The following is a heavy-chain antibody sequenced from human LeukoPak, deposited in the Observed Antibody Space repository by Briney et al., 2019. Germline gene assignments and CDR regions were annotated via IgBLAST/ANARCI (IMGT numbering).Heavy chain of an antibody. V-gene: IGHV3-30*04. D-gene: IGHD3-9*01. CDR2: ISYDGSNK. CDR3: ARDSTRLVIIYLGDYMDV. Sequence: GGSLRLSCAASGFTFSSYAMHWVRQAPGKGLEWVAVISYDGSNKYYADSVKGRFTISRDDSKNTLYLQMNSLRAEDTAVYYCARDSTRLVIIYLGDYMDVWGKGTTVTVSS. J-gene: IGHJ6*03. CDR1: GFTFSSYA.